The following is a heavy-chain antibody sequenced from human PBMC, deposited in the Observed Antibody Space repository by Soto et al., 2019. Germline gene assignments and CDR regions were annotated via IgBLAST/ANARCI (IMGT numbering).Heavy chain of an antibody. Sequence: KTSETLSLTCAVSGYSISSGYYWGWIRQPPGKGLEWIGSIYHSGSTYYNPSLKSRVTISVDTSKNQFSLKLSSVTAADTAVYYCARYKYYYDSSGYYRSYYFDYWGQGTLVTVSS. CDR3: ARYKYYYDSSGYYRSYYFDY. D-gene: IGHD3-22*01. CDR1: GYSISSGYY. CDR2: IYHSGST. J-gene: IGHJ4*02. V-gene: IGHV4-38-2*01.